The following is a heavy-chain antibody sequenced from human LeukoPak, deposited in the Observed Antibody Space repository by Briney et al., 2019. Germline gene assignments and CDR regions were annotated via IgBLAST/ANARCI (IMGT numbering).Heavy chain of an antibody. V-gene: IGHV4-4*02. Sequence: SETLSLTCAVSGGSISRDNWWSWVRQPPGKGLEWIGEIYHTGGANYNPSLKSRVTISVDTSKNQFSLKLSSVTAADTAVYYCARELRVADDAFDIWGQGTMVTVSS. CDR3: ARELRVADDAFDI. CDR1: GGSISRDNW. J-gene: IGHJ3*02. CDR2: IYHTGGA. D-gene: IGHD3-16*01.